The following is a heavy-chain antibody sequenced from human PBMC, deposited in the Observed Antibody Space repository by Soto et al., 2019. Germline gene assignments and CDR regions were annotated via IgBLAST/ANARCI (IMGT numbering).Heavy chain of an antibody. CDR2: IYPGDSDT. D-gene: IGHD6-19*01. V-gene: IGHV5-51*01. Sequence: GESLKISCKGSGYSFSSYWIGWVRQMPGKGLEWMAIIYPGDSDTTYSPSFQGQVTISADTSITTAYLQWSSLKGSDTAMYYCARQAITVAGPFDYWGQGTLVTVSS. J-gene: IGHJ4*02. CDR1: GYSFSSYW. CDR3: ARQAITVAGPFDY.